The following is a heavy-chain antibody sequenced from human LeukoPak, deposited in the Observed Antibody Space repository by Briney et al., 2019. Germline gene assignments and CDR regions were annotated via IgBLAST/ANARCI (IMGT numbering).Heavy chain of an antibody. V-gene: IGHV4-4*07. Sequence: EASETLSLTCTVSADSIGTYFWNWIRQSAGEGLEWIGHVYDGGRTNSNPSLKGRVTISVDTSRNLFSLRLSSVTAADTAVYYCARDFVETGVVGFDMWGQGTMVTVSS. CDR1: ADSIGTYF. CDR3: ARDFVETGVVGFDM. J-gene: IGHJ3*02. D-gene: IGHD7-27*01. CDR2: VYDGGRT.